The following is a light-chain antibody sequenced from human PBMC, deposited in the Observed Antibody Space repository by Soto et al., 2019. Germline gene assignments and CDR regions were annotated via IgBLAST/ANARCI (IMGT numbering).Light chain of an antibody. CDR2: EAS. J-gene: IGKJ1*01. CDR1: QNINNW. V-gene: IGKV1-5*03. CDR3: QHDTCYSEA. Sequence: DIQITQSPSNLRAPVRDRVTITCRASQNINNWLAWYQQKPVKAPNLLIYEASSLESGVPSRFGGSRSGTEFTLTISILQPDDFATYCCQHDTCYSEAFGQGTKVDIK.